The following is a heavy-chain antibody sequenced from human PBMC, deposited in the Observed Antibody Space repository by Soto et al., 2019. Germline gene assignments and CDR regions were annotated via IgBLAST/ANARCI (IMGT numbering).Heavy chain of an antibody. CDR2: IFYTGST. CDR3: ARVGSSGWSPDY. V-gene: IGHV4-59*11. D-gene: IGHD6-19*01. CDR1: GGSISGHY. Sequence: SETLSLTCTVSGGSISGHYWIWTRQSPGKGLEWIGYIFYTGSTNYNPSLKSRVTLSADTSKNQFSLTLSSVTAADAAVYYCARVGSSGWSPDYWGPGTLVTVSS. J-gene: IGHJ4*02.